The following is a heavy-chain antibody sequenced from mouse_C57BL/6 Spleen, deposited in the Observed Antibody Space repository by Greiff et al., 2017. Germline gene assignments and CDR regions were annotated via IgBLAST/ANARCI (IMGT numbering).Heavy chain of an antibody. CDR2: IVPGSGST. CDR1: GYTFTGYW. CDR3: AREGWGQLRRLDY. J-gene: IGHJ2*01. Sequence: VQLQQSGAELMKPGASVTLSCKATGYTFTGYWIEWVKPRPGHGLEWIGEIVPGSGSTNYNEKFKGKATFTADTSSNTTYMQLSSLTTEDSAICYRAREGWGQLRRLDYWGQGTTLTVSS. D-gene: IGHD3-2*02. V-gene: IGHV1-9*01.